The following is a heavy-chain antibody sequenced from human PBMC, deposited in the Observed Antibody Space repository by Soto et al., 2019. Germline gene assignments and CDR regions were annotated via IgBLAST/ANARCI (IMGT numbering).Heavy chain of an antibody. CDR2: ISAYNGNT. Sequence: ASVKVSCKASGYTFTSYGISWVRQAPGQGLEWMGWISAYNGNTNYAQKLQGRVTMTTDTSTSTAYMELRSLRSDDTAVYYCARNDSSRYYRMSGAFDICGQGTMVTV. CDR1: GYTFTSYG. CDR3: ARNDSSRYYRMSGAFDI. D-gene: IGHD3-22*01. J-gene: IGHJ3*02. V-gene: IGHV1-18*01.